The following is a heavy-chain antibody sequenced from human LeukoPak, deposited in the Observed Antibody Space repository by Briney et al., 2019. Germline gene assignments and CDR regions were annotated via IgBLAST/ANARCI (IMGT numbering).Heavy chain of an antibody. CDR1: VVSLSTRGVS. D-gene: IGHD3-22*01. V-gene: IGHV2-5*02. Sequence: SGPTLVNPTQTLTLTCTFSVVSLSTRGVSVGWILQPPGKALEELALIYLDDDKRYSPSLKVSLTILTDASKNQVVLTMTNMDPVDTATYYCAHSLVWRYYDSSGYYRYYFDYWGQGTLATVSS. CDR2: IYLDDDK. CDR3: AHSLVWRYYDSSGYYRYYFDY. J-gene: IGHJ4*02.